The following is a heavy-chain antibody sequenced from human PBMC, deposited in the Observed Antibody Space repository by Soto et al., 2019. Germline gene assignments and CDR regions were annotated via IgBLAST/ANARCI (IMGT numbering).Heavy chain of an antibody. V-gene: IGHV4-31*03. Sequence: SENLSITCTVSGGSITTGGYYWSWIRQLPGKGLEWIGHRYYSESTYYNPSLKSRVSISLDTSKNQFSLKLSFVTAADTAMYYCARTKCSGGSCYSWSLDYWGQGTPVTVFS. CDR3: ARTKCSGGSCYSWSLDY. CDR1: GGSITTGGYY. J-gene: IGHJ4*02. CDR2: RYYSEST. D-gene: IGHD2-15*01.